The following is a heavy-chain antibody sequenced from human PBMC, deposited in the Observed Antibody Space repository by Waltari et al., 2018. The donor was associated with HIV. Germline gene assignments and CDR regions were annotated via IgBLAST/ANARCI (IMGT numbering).Heavy chain of an antibody. CDR3: ARYLRGHSGHGVDV. CDR1: GFTFSSYD. J-gene: IGHJ6*02. Sequence: EVQLVESGGNLVQPGGSVRLSYAASGFTFSSYDLHWVRQATGKGLEWVSAINTGGDTYYPGSVKGRFTISRENAKNSLYLQMNSLRAGDTAVYYCARYLRGHSGHGVDVWGQGTTVTVSS. CDR2: INTGGDT. D-gene: IGHD5-12*01. V-gene: IGHV3-13*01.